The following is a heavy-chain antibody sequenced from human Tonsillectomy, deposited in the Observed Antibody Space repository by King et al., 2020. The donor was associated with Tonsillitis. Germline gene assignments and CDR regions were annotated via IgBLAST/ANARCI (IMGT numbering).Heavy chain of an antibody. D-gene: IGHD2-2*01. Sequence: VQLQESVHGLVKPSETLSLTCTVFGAAMLSYYWSWVRQPAGKGLEWVGRYNTSGSTNYNPSLERRVTMSVDTSKNQFSLKLTSMTAADTAVYYCARDQPVGSTRFDYWGQGILVTVSS. CDR1: GAAMLSYY. V-gene: IGHV4-4*07. J-gene: IGHJ4*02. CDR3: ARDQPVGSTRFDY. CDR2: YNTSGST.